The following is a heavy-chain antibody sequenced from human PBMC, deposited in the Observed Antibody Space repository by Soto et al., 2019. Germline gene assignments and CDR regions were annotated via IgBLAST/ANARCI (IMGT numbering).Heavy chain of an antibody. V-gene: IGHV4-31*11. CDR2: IYSSGST. D-gene: IGHD6-6*01. CDR1: GGSIISASYS. CDR3: AREDAARIERWFDA. J-gene: IGHJ5*02. Sequence: QVQLQESGPRLVKPSQTLSLSCAVSGGSIISASYSWNWIRQSPGRGLEWIGHIYSSGSTYYNPSLRSRVSTPVDTSNNQFSLKLTSVTAADTAVYFCAREDAARIERWFDAWGQGILVTVSS.